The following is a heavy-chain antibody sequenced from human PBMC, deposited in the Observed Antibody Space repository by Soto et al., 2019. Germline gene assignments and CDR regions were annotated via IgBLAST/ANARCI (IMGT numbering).Heavy chain of an antibody. J-gene: IGHJ4*02. Sequence: QITLKESGPTLVKPTQTLTLTCTFSGFSLSTSGVGVGWIRQPPGKALEWLALIYWDDDKRYSPSLKSRLTTTKATYKAQAVLTMINIDPVESATSYCAHRGGGSVVAAQAGPDYFDYWGQGTLVTVSS. CDR2: IYWDDDK. V-gene: IGHV2-5*02. CDR3: AHRGGGSVVAAQAGPDYFDY. D-gene: IGHD2-15*01. CDR1: GFSLSTSGVG.